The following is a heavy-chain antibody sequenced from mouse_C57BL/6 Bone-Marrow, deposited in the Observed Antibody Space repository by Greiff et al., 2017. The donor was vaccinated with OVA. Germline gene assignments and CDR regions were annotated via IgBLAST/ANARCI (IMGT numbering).Heavy chain of an antibody. Sequence: VQLQQSGAELVKPGASVKISCKASGYAFSSYWMNWVKQRPGKGLEWIGQIYPGDGDTNYNGKFKGKATLTADKSSSTAYMELRSLTSEDSAVYYCARGITTVVEDGYYFDYWGQGTTLTVSS. D-gene: IGHD1-1*01. J-gene: IGHJ2*01. CDR2: IYPGDGDT. CDR3: ARGITTVVEDGYYFDY. CDR1: GYAFSSYW. V-gene: IGHV1-80*01.